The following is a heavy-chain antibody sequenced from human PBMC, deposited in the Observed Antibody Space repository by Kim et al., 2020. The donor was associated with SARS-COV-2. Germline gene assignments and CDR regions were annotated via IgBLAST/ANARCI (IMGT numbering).Heavy chain of an antibody. CDR2: INHSGST. D-gene: IGHD5-12*01. CDR1: GGSFSGYY. CDR3: ARAGYSGYDYLYPWEMATITTLYFDY. Sequence: SETLSLTCAVYGGSFSGYYWSWIRQPPGKGLEWIGEINHSGSTNYNPSLKSRVTISVDTSKNQFSLKLSSVTAADTAVYYCARAGYSGYDYLYPWEMATITTLYFDYWGQGTLVTVSS. J-gene: IGHJ4*02. V-gene: IGHV4-34*01.